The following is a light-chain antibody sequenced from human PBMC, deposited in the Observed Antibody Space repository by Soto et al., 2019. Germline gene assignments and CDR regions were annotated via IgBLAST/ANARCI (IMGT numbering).Light chain of an antibody. Sequence: DVVMTQSPLSLPVNLGEPAAISCRSTQSLVHSDGDTYLSWFHQRPGQSPRCLIFRVSKRDFGVPPRFIGSGSGTDFTLEITSVEAEDVGVYYCMQGTHWPPYTFGQGTRLEIK. CDR1: QSLVHSDGDTY. CDR3: MQGTHWPPYT. V-gene: IGKV2-30*02. CDR2: RVS. J-gene: IGKJ2*01.